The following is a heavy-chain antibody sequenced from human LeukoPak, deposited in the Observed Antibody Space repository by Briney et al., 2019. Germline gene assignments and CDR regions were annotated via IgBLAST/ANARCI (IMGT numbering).Heavy chain of an antibody. D-gene: IGHD3-16*02. CDR3: ARVTGVWGSYRYTLDY. CDR2: INPSGGST. Sequence: GASVKVSCKASGYTFTSYGINWVRQAPGQGLEWMGIINPSGGSTTYAPKFQGRLTMTRDTSTCTVYMELSSLRSEDTAVYYCARVTGVWGSYRYTLDYWGQGTLVTVSS. J-gene: IGHJ4*02. CDR1: GYTFTSYG. V-gene: IGHV1-46*01.